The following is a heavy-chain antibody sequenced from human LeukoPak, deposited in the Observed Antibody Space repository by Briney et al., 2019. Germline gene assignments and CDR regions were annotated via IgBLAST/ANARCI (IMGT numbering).Heavy chain of an antibody. CDR3: ASAGSSWYQTFDY. V-gene: IGHV4-34*01. CDR2: INHSGST. CDR1: GGSFSGYY. D-gene: IGHD6-13*01. Sequence: SETLSLTCAVYGGSFSGYYWSWIRQPPGKGLEWLGEINHSGSTNYNPSLKSRVTISVDTSKNQFSLKLSSVTAADTAVYYCASAGSSWYQTFDYWGQGTLVTVSS. J-gene: IGHJ4*02.